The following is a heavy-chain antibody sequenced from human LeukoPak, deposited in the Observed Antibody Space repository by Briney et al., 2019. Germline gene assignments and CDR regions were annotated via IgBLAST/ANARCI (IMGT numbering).Heavy chain of an antibody. Sequence: GGSLRLSCAASGFTFDEYGMSWVRQPPGKGLEWVAGFNWDGGRTGYAASVKGRFTISRDSSKNSLYLQMNSLRVEDTASYYCARGSSSWYGIFDYWGQGILVTVSS. CDR2: FNWDGGRT. CDR3: ARGSSSWYGIFDY. D-gene: IGHD6-13*01. V-gene: IGHV3-20*04. J-gene: IGHJ4*02. CDR1: GFTFDEYG.